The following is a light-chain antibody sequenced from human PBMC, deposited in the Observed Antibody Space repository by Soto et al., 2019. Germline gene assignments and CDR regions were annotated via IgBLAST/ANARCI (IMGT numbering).Light chain of an antibody. Sequence: EIVLTQSPGTLSLSPGERATLSFRASQSVSSSYLAWYQQKPGQALRLLIYGASSRATGIPDRFSGSGSGTDFTLTISSLQSEDFAVYYCQQYNNWPPWTFGQGTKVDIK. V-gene: IGKV3-20*01. CDR2: GAS. J-gene: IGKJ1*01. CDR3: QQYNNWPPWT. CDR1: QSVSSSY.